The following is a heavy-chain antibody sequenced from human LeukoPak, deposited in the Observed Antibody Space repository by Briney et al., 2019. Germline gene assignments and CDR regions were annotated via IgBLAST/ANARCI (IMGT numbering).Heavy chain of an antibody. D-gene: IGHD5-18*01. CDR1: GYTFTSYG. J-gene: IGHJ3*02. V-gene: IGHV1-18*01. Sequence: GASVKVSCKASGYTFTSYGISWVRQAPGQGLEWMGWISAYNGNTNYAQKLQGRVTMTTDTSTSTAYMELRSLRSDDTAVYYCARAYVDTAMGDAFDIWGQGTMVTVSS. CDR2: ISAYNGNT. CDR3: ARAYVDTAMGDAFDI.